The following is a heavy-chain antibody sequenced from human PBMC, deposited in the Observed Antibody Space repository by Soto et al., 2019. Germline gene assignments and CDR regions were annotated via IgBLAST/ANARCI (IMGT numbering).Heavy chain of an antibody. CDR1: GFTFSSYA. V-gene: IGHV3-23*01. CDR2: ISGSGGST. CDR3: AKMIEGSSGWYYWYFDL. Sequence: PGGSLRLSCAASGFTFSSYAMSWVRQAPGKGQEWVSAISGSGGSTYYADSVKGRFTISRDNSKNTLYLQMNSLRAEDTAVYYCAKMIEGSSGWYYWYFDLWGRGTLVTVSS. J-gene: IGHJ2*01. D-gene: IGHD6-19*01.